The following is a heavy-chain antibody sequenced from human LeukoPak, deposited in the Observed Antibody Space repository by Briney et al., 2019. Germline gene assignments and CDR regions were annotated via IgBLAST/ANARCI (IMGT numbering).Heavy chain of an antibody. J-gene: IGHJ5*02. V-gene: IGHV4-61*10. CDR1: GGSISSGSYY. CDR2: IYYSGST. CDR3: ARDRSGSTYYRFWFDP. Sequence: SETLSLTCTVSGGSISSGSYYWSWIRQPAGKGLEWIGYIYYSGSTNYNPSLKSRVTISVDTSKNQFSLKLSSVTAADTAVYYCARDRSGSTYYRFWFDPWGQGTLVTVSS. D-gene: IGHD1-26*01.